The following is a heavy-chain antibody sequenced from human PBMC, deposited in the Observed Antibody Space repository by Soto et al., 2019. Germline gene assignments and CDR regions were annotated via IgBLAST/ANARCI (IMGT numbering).Heavy chain of an antibody. V-gene: IGHV4-34*01. CDR3: AGGYCSSTSCLHPRRYYYYGMDV. CDR2: INHSGST. J-gene: IGHJ6*02. Sequence: QVQLQQWGAGLLKPSETLSLTCAVYGGSFSGYYWSWIRQPPGKGLEWMGEINHSGSTNYNPSLKSRVTISVDTSKNQFSLKLSSVTAADTAVYYCAGGYCSSTSCLHPRRYYYYGMDVWGQGTTVTVSS. CDR1: GGSFSGYY. D-gene: IGHD2-2*01.